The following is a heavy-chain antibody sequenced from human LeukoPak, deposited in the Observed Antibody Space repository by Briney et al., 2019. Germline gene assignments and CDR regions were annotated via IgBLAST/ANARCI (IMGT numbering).Heavy chain of an antibody. CDR2: ISSDGSNK. CDR1: GFTFSSYG. Sequence: GGSLRLSCAASGFTFSSYGMHWVRQAPGEGLEWVAVISSDGSNKYYADSVKGRFTISRDNSKNTLYLQMNSLRAEDTALCYCAKDRGSGYLDYWGQGTLVTVSS. CDR3: AKDRGSGYLDY. V-gene: IGHV3-30*18. J-gene: IGHJ4*02. D-gene: IGHD6-19*01.